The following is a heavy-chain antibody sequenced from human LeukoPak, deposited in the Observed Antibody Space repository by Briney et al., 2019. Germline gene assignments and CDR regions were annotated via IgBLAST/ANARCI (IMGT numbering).Heavy chain of an antibody. CDR3: ARERGYDILTGYYSRAFDI. CDR1: GGSISSYY. J-gene: IGHJ3*02. CDR2: IYYSGST. D-gene: IGHD3-9*01. Sequence: SETLSLTCTVSGGSISSYYWSWIRQPPGKGLEWIGYIYYSGSTNYNPSLKSRVTISVDTSKNQFSLKLSSVTAADTAVYYCARERGYDILTGYYSRAFDIWGQGTMVTVSS. V-gene: IGHV4-59*01.